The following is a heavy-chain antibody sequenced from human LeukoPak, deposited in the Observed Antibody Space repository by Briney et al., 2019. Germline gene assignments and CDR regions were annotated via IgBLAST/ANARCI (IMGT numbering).Heavy chain of an antibody. CDR1: GGSFSGYY. CDR2: INHSGST. D-gene: IGHD3-22*01. J-gene: IGHJ4*02. Sequence: PSETLSLTCAVYGGSFSGYYWSWVRQPPGKGLEWVGEINHSGSTNYNPSLKSRVTISVDTSKNQFSLKLTSVPAADTAVYYCARALRTYYYDSSANLDYWGQGTLVTVSS. V-gene: IGHV4-34*01. CDR3: ARALRTYYYDSSANLDY.